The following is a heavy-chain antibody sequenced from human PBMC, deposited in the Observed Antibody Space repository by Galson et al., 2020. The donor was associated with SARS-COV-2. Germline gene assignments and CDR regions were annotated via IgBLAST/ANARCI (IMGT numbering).Heavy chain of an antibody. D-gene: IGHD1-1*01. CDR3: VKDMRNTGAVFDY. CDR2: ISDKGGTR. CDR1: GFDFSRYA. Sequence: GGSLRLSCSASGFDFSRYAVHWVRQVPGKGLEYVSGISDKGGTRNYADSVKGRFTISRDNSKKTVDFEMSSLRPEDTAVYYCVKDMRNTGAVFDYWGQGTLVTVSS. V-gene: IGHV3-64*05. J-gene: IGHJ4*02.